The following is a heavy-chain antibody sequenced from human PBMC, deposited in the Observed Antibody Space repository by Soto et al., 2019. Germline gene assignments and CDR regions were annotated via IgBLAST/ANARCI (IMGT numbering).Heavy chain of an antibody. CDR1: GFTFSSYA. V-gene: IGHV3-30-3*02. D-gene: IGHD6-19*01. Sequence: ESGGGVVQPGRSLRLSCAASGFTFSSYAMHWVRQAPGKGLEWVAVISYDGSNKYYADSVKGRFTISRDNSKNTLYLQMXSLXAEDTAXXYCAKLAVAGFGRGLTXXXXKSKDVTGDYWGQGTLVTVSS. J-gene: IGHJ4*02. CDR2: ISYDGSNK. CDR3: AKLAVAGFGRGLTXXXXKSKDVTGDY.